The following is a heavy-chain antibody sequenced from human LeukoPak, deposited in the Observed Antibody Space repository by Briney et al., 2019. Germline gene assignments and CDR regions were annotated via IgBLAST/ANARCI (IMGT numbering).Heavy chain of an antibody. CDR2: MNPNSGNI. CDR1: GYTFLGFE. CDR3: ARRPLRFFAGVFRGGSFDI. D-gene: IGHD3-3*01. Sequence: ASVKVSCKASGYTFLGFEIDWVRQATGQELEWMGWMNPNSGNIGYAQEFQGRVTMTRNTSISTAYMELSSLKSEDTAVYYCARRPLRFFAGVFRGGSFDIWGQGTMVTVSP. J-gene: IGHJ3*02. V-gene: IGHV1-8*01.